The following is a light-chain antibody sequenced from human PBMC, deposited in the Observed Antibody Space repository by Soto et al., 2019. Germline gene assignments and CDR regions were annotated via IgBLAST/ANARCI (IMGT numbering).Light chain of an antibody. V-gene: IGLV4-69*01. J-gene: IGLJ2*01. Sequence: QPVLTQSPSASASPGASVKLTCTLTSGHSSYAIAWHQQQPEKGPRYLMRLNSDGSHNKGDGIPDRFSGSSSGAERYLTISSLRSEDEADYYCQTWGTGTVVFAGGTKLTVL. CDR1: SGHSSYA. CDR2: LNSDGSH. CDR3: QTWGTGTVV.